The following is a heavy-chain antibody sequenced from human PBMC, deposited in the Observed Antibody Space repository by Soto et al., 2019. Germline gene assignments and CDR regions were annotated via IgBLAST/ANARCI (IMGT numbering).Heavy chain of an antibody. Sequence: GGSLRLSCAASGFTFSSYWMSWVRQAPGKGLEWVANIKQDGSEKYYVDSVKGRFTISRDNAKNSLYLQMNSLRAEDTAVYYCGRYSGSYYFDYWGQGTLVTVSS. V-gene: IGHV3-7*03. CDR2: IKQDGSEK. CDR3: GRYSGSYYFDY. CDR1: GFTFSSYW. D-gene: IGHD1-26*01. J-gene: IGHJ4*02.